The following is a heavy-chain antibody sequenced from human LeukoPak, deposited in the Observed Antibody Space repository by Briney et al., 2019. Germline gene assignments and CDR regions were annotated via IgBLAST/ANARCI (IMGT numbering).Heavy chain of an antibody. CDR2: ISGSGGTT. V-gene: IGHV3-23*01. D-gene: IGHD1-1*01. J-gene: IGHJ4*02. CDR3: AKELERTLLEY. Sequence: GGSLRLSCAASGFTFSRYAMTWVRQAPGKGLEWVSVISGSGGTTDYADSVKGRFTISRDSSKNTLYLQTKSLRAEDTAVYYCAKELERTLLEYWGQGTLVTVSS. CDR1: GFTFSRYA.